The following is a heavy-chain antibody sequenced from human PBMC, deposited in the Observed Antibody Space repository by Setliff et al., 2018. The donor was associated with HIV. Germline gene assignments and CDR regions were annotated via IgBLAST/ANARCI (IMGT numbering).Heavy chain of an antibody. V-gene: IGHV1-69*05. J-gene: IGHJ6*03. CDR2: IIPIFGAP. CDR3: ASSAGAVPTTAPYGDYYYYFYMDV. CDR1: GGIFSRFA. D-gene: IGHD1-1*01. Sequence: VKVSCKASGGIFSRFAFSWVRQAPGQGLEWMGGIIPIFGAPNYAQKFQGRVTITTDESTNTVYMELYSLTSEDTAIYYCASSAGAVPTTAPYGDYYYYFYMDVWGKGTTVTVSS.